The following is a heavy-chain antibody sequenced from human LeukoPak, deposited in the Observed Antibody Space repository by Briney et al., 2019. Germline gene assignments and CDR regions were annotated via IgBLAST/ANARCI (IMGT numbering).Heavy chain of an antibody. Sequence: PSETLSLTCAVYGGSFSGYNWSWIRQPPGKGLEWIGEINHSGSTNYNPSLKSRVTISVDTSKNQFSLKLSSVTAADTAVYYCARGSHDSSGYYLDYWGQGTLVTVSS. CDR1: GGSFSGYN. J-gene: IGHJ4*02. V-gene: IGHV4-34*01. CDR3: ARGSHDSSGYYLDY. CDR2: INHSGST. D-gene: IGHD3-22*01.